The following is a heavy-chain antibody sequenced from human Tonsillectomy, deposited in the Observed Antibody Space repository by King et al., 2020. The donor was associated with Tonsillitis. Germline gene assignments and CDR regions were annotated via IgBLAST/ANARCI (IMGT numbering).Heavy chain of an antibody. V-gene: IGHV4-59*01. CDR3: ARDLRYCDSTSCYPWFDP. CDR1: GASISDYY. D-gene: IGHD2-2*01. J-gene: IGHJ5*02. CDR2: LSDSGTT. Sequence: VPLQESGPGLVQPSETLSLTCIVSGASISDYYWSWIRQPPGKGLEWIGCLSDSGTTNYNPSLKSRVTLSLDTSKNQLSLQLSSVTAADTAMYFCARDLRYCDSTSCYPWFDPWGQGTLVTVSS.